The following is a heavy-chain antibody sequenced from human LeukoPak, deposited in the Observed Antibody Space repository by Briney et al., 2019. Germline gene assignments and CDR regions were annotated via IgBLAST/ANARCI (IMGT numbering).Heavy chain of an antibody. CDR1: GGSFSGYY. CDR2: INHSGST. D-gene: IGHD2-21*01. J-gene: IGHJ6*04. Sequence: SETLSLTCAVYGGSFSGYYWSWIRQPPGKGLEWIGEINHSGSTNYNPSLKSRVTISVDTSKNQFSLKLSSVTAADTAVYYCARDNGDVVAPLMDVWGKGTTVTISS. CDR3: ARDNGDVVAPLMDV. V-gene: IGHV4-34*01.